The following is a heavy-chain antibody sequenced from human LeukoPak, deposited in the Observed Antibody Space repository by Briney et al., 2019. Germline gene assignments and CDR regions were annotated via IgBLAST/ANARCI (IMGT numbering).Heavy chain of an antibody. Sequence: PSETLSLTCTVSGGSISSSSYYWGWIRQPPGKGLEWIGSIYYSGSTYYNPSLKSRVTISVDTSKNQFSLKLSSVTAADTAVYYCARAGTVGALYYFDYWGQGTLVTVSS. CDR1: GGSISSSSYY. CDR2: IYYSGST. V-gene: IGHV4-39*07. D-gene: IGHD1-26*01. CDR3: ARAGTVGALYYFDY. J-gene: IGHJ4*02.